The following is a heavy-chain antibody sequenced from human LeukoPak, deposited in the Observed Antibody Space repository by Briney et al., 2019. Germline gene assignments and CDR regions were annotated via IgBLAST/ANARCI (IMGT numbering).Heavy chain of an antibody. CDR3: ATPKRYSGSYYLSD. CDR1: GGSISSYY. J-gene: IGHJ4*02. D-gene: IGHD1-26*01. Sequence: SETLSLTCTVSGGSISSYYWGWIRQPPGKGPEWIGSIYYSGTTYYNPSLKSRVTISVDTSKNQFSLKLSSVTAVDTAVYYCATPKRYSGSYYLSDWGQGTLVTVSS. V-gene: IGHV4-39*01. CDR2: IYYSGTT.